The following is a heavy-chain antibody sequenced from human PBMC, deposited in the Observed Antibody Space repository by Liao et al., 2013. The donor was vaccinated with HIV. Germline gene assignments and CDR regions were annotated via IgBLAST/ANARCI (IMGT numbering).Heavy chain of an antibody. V-gene: IGHV4-61*02. CDR3: AGAYCSSTSCYADYYYYMDV. D-gene: IGHD2-2*01. J-gene: IGHJ6*03. CDR2: IYTSGST. Sequence: QVQLQESGPGLVKPSQTLSLTCTVSGGSINSGSYFWSWIRQPAGKGLEWIGRIYTSGSTNYNPSLKSRVTISIDTSENQFSLKLSSVTAADTAVYYCAGAYCSSTSCYADYYYYMDVWGKGTTVTVSS. CDR1: GGSINSGSYF.